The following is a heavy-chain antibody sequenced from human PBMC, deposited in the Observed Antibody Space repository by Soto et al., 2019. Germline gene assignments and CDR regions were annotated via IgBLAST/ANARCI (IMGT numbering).Heavy chain of an antibody. J-gene: IGHJ6*01. D-gene: IGHD2-21*02. CDR3: VHSRCGGDCLQAYSSHYYYGMDI. V-gene: IGHV2-5*02. CDR1: GFSLNTGGMG. CDR2: IYWDGDR. Sequence: QITLKESGPTLVKPTQTLTLTCTFSGFSLNTGGMGVGWIRQPPGKALEWLALIYWDGDRRYSPSLMSRLTIAKDTSKNQVVLTMTNMDPVDTATYYCVHSRCGGDCLQAYSSHYYYGMDIW.